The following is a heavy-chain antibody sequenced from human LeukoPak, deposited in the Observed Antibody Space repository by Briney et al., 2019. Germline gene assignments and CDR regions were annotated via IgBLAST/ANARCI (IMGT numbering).Heavy chain of an antibody. D-gene: IGHD6-19*01. CDR2: INSEGSTT. V-gene: IGHV3-74*01. Sequence: PGGSLRLACAASELTFNSNWMHWVRQAPGKGLVWVSRINSEGSTTNYADSVKGRFTISRDNAKNTLYLQMNSLRAEDTAVYYCTSYTSGWNWGQGTLVTVSS. CDR3: TSYTSGWN. CDR1: ELTFNSNW. J-gene: IGHJ4*02.